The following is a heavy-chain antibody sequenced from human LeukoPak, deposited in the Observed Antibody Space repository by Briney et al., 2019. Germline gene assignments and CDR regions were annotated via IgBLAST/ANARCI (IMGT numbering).Heavy chain of an antibody. CDR2: ISTYNGNT. J-gene: IGHJ6*03. D-gene: IGHD3-3*01. CDR3: ARGTRFLDYYYYMDV. V-gene: IGHV1-18*01. Sequence: ASVKVSCKASGYTFTRYGISWVRQAPGQGLEWMGWISTYNGNTDYAQKVQGRVTKTADTSTSTAYMELRSLRSDDTAVYYCARGTRFLDYYYYMDVWGKGTTVTVSS. CDR1: GYTFTRYG.